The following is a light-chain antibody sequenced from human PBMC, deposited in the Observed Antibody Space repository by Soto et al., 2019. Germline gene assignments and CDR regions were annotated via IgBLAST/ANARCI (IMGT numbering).Light chain of an antibody. J-gene: IGLJ2*01. CDR3: SSYAGSNNLHVL. V-gene: IGLV2-14*01. CDR1: TRDVGGYNF. Sequence: QSVLTQPASVSGSPGQSITISCTGTTRDVGGYNFVSWYLHHPGKVPRVIIYEVSRRPSGVSDRFSGSKSGNTASLTISGLQTEDEGDYYCSSYAGSNNLHVLFGGGTQLTVL. CDR2: EVS.